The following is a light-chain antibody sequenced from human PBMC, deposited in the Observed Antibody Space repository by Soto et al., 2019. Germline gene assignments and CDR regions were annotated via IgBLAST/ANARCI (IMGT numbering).Light chain of an antibody. Sequence: DIVMTQSPDSLAVSLGERATINCKSSQSVLSSANNKNYLAWYQQKPGQPPKLLIYGASTRASGVPDRFSVSGSGTDFTLTISSLQAEDVAVYYCQQYYGAPLTFGGGTTVEIK. CDR1: QSVLSSANNKNY. J-gene: IGKJ4*01. CDR3: QQYYGAPLT. V-gene: IGKV4-1*01. CDR2: GAS.